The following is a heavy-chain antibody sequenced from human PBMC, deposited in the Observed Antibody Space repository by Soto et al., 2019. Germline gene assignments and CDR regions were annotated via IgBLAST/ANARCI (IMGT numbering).Heavy chain of an antibody. CDR1: GFTFSNYG. CDR2: ISYDGSDK. Sequence: GGSLRLSCVASGFTFSNYGFHWVRQAPGKGLEWVAVISYDGSDKFYADSVKGRFTISRDNSKNTLYLEMNRLRAEDTAMYYCAIDYYDNSRYLPPWGQGTLVTVSS. D-gene: IGHD3-22*01. CDR3: AIDYYDNSRYLPP. J-gene: IGHJ5*02. V-gene: IGHV3-30*03.